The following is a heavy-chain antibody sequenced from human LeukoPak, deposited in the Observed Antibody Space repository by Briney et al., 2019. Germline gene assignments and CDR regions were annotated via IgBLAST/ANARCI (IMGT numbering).Heavy chain of an antibody. J-gene: IGHJ4*02. CDR1: GFTFSRYA. D-gene: IGHD1-26*01. V-gene: IGHV3-23*01. CDR2: ISGDRSTT. Sequence: GGSLRLSCAASGFTFSRYAMSWVRQAPGKGLEWVSSISGDRSTTYYADSVKGRFAISRDNSKNTLYLQMNSLRAEDTAVYYCAKGAYSGSYFDYWGQGTLVTVSS. CDR3: AKGAYSGSYFDY.